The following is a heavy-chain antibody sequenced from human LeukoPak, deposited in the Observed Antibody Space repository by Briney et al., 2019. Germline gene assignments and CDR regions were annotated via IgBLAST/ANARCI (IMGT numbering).Heavy chain of an antibody. CDR2: IHESRRT. CDR3: ARSQSAWAAPSFDV. J-gene: IGHJ3*01. D-gene: IGHD7-27*01. Sequence: SETLSLTCSVYTGSLSGYSWSWIRQSPWKELEWIGEIHESRRTDYNPSLKSRVTISKDTSKKEFSLKLTSVTAADTAVYYCARSQSAWAAPSFDVWGQGTMVTVS. CDR1: TGSLSGYS. V-gene: IGHV4-34*01.